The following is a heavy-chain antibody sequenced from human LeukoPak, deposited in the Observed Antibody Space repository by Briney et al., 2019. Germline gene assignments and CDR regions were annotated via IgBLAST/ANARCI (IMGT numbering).Heavy chain of an antibody. D-gene: IGHD3-3*01. Sequence: PGGSLRISCAASGFTFSSYAMHWVRQAPGKGLEWVAVISYDGSNKYYADSVKGRFTISRDNSKNTLYLQMNSLRAEDTAVYYCARDLGIGIRCLEWPPVGMHGWGQGTTVTVSS. CDR3: ARDLGIGIRCLEWPPVGMHG. CDR1: GFTFSSYA. V-gene: IGHV3-30-3*01. J-gene: IGHJ6*02. CDR2: ISYDGSNK.